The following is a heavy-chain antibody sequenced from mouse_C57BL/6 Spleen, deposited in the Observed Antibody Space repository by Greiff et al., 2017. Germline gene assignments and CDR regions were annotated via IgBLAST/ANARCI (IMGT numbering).Heavy chain of an antibody. CDR3: AREDDGSSYWYFDV. V-gene: IGHV1-81*01. J-gene: IGHJ1*03. D-gene: IGHD1-1*01. CDR2: IYPRSGNT. Sequence: QVQLQQSGAELARPGASVKLSCKASGSTFTSYGLSWVKQRTGQGLEWIGEIYPRSGNTYYNEKFKGKATLTAAKSSSSAYMELRSLTSEDSSVCFCAREDDGSSYWYFDVWGTGTTVTVSS. CDR1: GSTFTSYG.